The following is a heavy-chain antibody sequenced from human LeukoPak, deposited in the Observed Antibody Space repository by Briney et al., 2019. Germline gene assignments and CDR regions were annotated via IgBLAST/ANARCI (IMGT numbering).Heavy chain of an antibody. V-gene: IGHV3-30*02. Sequence: GGSLRLSCVASKFTFSSYALTWVRQAPGKGLEWVAFIRYDGSNKYYADSVKGRFTISRDNSKNTLYLQMNSLRAEDTAVYYCASAPTDYVETSWYYFDYWGQGTLVTVSS. J-gene: IGHJ4*02. CDR1: KFTFSSYA. CDR3: ASAPTDYVETSWYYFDY. D-gene: IGHD4-17*01. CDR2: IRYDGSNK.